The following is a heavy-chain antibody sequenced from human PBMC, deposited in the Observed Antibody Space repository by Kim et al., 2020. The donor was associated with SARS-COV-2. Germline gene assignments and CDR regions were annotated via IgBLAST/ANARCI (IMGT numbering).Heavy chain of an antibody. J-gene: IGHJ3*02. Sequence: GGSLRLSCEASGFTFSNYEIHWVRQATGKGLEWVSAIGIAGDTFYLGSLKDRFTISRENAKNSLYLQMNSLRAGDTAVYYCVREIYGSGVRAFDIWGQGTRVTVSS. CDR3: VREIYGSGVRAFDI. D-gene: IGHD3-10*01. V-gene: IGHV3-13*04. CDR2: IGIAGDT. CDR1: GFTFSNYE.